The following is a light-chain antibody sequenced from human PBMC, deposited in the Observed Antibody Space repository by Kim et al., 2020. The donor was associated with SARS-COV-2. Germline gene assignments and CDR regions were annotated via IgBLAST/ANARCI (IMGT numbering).Light chain of an antibody. V-gene: IGKV3-20*01. CDR1: HSVGSDY. Sequence: PGERTPLSCRTSHSVGSDYLAWYQQQPGQAPRLLIYGTSSRATGIPDRFSGSCSGTAFTLTISRLEPEDFAVFYWQQYDTSPWTFGQGTKVDIK. CDR2: GTS. J-gene: IGKJ1*01. CDR3: QQYDTSPWT.